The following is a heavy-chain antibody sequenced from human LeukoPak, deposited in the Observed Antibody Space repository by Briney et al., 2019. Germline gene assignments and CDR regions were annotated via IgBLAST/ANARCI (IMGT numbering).Heavy chain of an antibody. CDR3: ARAPFRQRRDGCNDAFDI. D-gene: IGHD5-24*01. Sequence: SETLSLTCAVYGGSFSGYYWSWIRQPPGKGLEWIGEINHSGSTNYNPSLKSRVTISVDTSKNQFSLKLSSVTAADTAVYYCARAPFRQRRDGCNDAFDIWGQGTMVTVSS. V-gene: IGHV4-34*01. CDR1: GGSFSGYY. J-gene: IGHJ3*02. CDR2: INHSGST.